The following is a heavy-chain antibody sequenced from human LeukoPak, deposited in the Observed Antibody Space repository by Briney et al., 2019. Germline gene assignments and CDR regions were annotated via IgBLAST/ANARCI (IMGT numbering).Heavy chain of an antibody. CDR3: ARDHYTFNPRPGGWYGDFGY. CDR2: IYTSGST. J-gene: IGHJ4*02. CDR1: GGSISSYY. D-gene: IGHD6-19*01. Sequence: PSETLSLTCTVSGGSISSYYWSWIRQPAGKGLEWIGRIYTSGSTNYNPSLKSRVTISVDKSKNQFSPKLKFMTAADTAVYYCARDHYTFNPRPGGWYGDFGYWGQGTLVTVSS. V-gene: IGHV4-4*07.